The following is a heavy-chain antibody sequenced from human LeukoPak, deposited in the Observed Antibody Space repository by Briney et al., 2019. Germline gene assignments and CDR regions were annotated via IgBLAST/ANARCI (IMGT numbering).Heavy chain of an antibody. CDR2: IYTSGST. CDR1: GGSISSYY. Sequence: SETLSLTCTVSGGSISSYYWSWIRQPAGKGLEWIGRIYTSGSTNYNPSLKSRVTMSVDTSKNQFSLKLSSVTAADTAVYYCARGGIRLYYDFWSGYSQFDYWGQGTLVTVSS. CDR3: ARGGIRLYYDFWSGYSQFDY. D-gene: IGHD3-3*01. V-gene: IGHV4-4*07. J-gene: IGHJ4*02.